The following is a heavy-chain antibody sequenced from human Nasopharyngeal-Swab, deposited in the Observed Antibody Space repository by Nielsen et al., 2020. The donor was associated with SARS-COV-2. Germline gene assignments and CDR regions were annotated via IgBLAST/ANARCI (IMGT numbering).Heavy chain of an antibody. J-gene: IGHJ5*02. CDR2: INPNSGGT. Sequence: WLRHAPGQGLDWLRWINPNSGGTNSAQKFQGWVTMTRATSISTAYMEMSRLRSDDTAVYYFARGGPGYCSSTSCYGNWFDPWGQGTLVTVSS. CDR3: ARGGPGYCSSTSCYGNWFDP. D-gene: IGHD2-2*01. V-gene: IGHV1-2*04.